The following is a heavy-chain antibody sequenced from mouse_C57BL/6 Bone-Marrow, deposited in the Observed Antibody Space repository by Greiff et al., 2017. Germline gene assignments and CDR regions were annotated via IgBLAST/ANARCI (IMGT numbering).Heavy chain of an antibody. CDR1: GYTFTSYW. CDR3: ARGGGLRYAMDY. V-gene: IGHV1-59*01. J-gene: IGHJ4*01. Sequence: QVQLQQPGAELVRPGTSVKLSCKASGYTFTSYWMHWVKQRPGRGLEWIGVIDPSDSYTNYNQKFKGKATLTVDTSSSTAYMQLSSLTSEDSAVYYCARGGGLRYAMDYWGQGTSVTVSS. CDR2: IDPSDSYT. D-gene: IGHD2-2*01.